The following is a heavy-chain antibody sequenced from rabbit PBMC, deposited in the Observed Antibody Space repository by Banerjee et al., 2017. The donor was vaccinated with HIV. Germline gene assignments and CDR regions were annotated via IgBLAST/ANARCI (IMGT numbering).Heavy chain of an antibody. CDR3: AKLVDYTYGFGAFDS. V-gene: IGHV1S45*01. Sequence: QEQLVESGGGLVTPGGTLTLTCTASGFSFSNNGISWVRQAPGKGPEWIACIYNGDGTTYYASWAKGRFTISKTSSTTVTLQMTSLTAADTATYFCAKLVDYTYGFGAFDSWGPGTLVTVS. CDR2: IYNGDGTT. J-gene: IGHJ2*01. D-gene: IGHD6-1*01. CDR1: GFSFSNNG.